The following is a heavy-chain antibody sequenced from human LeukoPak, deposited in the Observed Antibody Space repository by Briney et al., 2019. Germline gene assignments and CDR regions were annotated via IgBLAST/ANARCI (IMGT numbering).Heavy chain of an antibody. D-gene: IGHD1-26*01. J-gene: IGHJ4*02. CDR3: ARGRRSSTPIGWELLRKAGSDFDY. CDR1: GGSFSGYY. V-gene: IGHV4-34*01. Sequence: SETLSLTCAVYGGSFSGYYWSWIRQPPGKGLEWIGEINHSGSTNYNPSLKSRVTISVDTSKNQFSLKLSSVTAADTAVYYCARGRRSSTPIGWELLRKAGSDFDYWSQGTLVTVSS. CDR2: INHSGST.